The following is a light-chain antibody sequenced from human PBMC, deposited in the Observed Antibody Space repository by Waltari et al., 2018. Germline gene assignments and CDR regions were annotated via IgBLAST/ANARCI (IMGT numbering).Light chain of an antibody. CDR1: QSIDIY. V-gene: IGKV1-39*01. CDR3: QQSYSTRWT. J-gene: IGKJ1*01. CDR2: AAT. Sequence: DIQMTQSPSSLSASVGDRVTITCWTSQSIDIYLHWYQQKAGKAPRLLIYAATHLQNGVPSRFSGSGSETDFTLTISSLQPEDFATDYCQQSYSTRWTFGQGTVVELK.